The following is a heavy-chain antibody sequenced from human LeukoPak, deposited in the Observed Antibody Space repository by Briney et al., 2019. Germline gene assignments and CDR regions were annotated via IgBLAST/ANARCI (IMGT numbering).Heavy chain of an antibody. D-gene: IGHD2-2*01. CDR2: IYYSGST. J-gene: IGHJ6*03. V-gene: IGHV4-59*01. Sequence: PSETLSLTCTVSGGSISSYYWSWIRQPPGKGLEWIGYIYYSGSTNYNPSLKSRVTISVDTSKNQFSLKLSSVTAADTAVYYCARVLGSHSRERYCSSTSCSLYYYYYMDVWGKGTTVTVS. CDR3: ARVLGSHSRERYCSSTSCSLYYYYYMDV. CDR1: GGSISSYY.